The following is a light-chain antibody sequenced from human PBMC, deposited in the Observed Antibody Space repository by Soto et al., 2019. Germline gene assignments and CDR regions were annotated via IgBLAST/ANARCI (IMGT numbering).Light chain of an antibody. CDR1: QSVSSK. CDR2: GAS. J-gene: IGKJ4*01. Sequence: ETVMTQSPATLSLSPGERATLSCRASQSVSSKLVWYQQKPGQAPRFLIYGASTRATGIPARFRGSGSGTEFTLTIDSLQSEDFAVYYCQRYNNWPLTFGGGTKVESK. CDR3: QRYNNWPLT. V-gene: IGKV3-15*01.